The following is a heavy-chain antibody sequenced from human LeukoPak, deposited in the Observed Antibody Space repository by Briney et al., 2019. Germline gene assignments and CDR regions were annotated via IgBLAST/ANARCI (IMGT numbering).Heavy chain of an antibody. CDR1: GYTXTGYY. D-gene: IGHD4-23*01. Sequence: ASVKVSCKASGYTXTGYYMHWVRQAPGQGLEWMGWINHNSGGTNYAQKFQGRVTMTRDTSITTAYMELSRLSSDDTAVYYCARHPGKVTNDWYFDLWGRGTLVTVSS. CDR2: INHNSGGT. J-gene: IGHJ2*01. V-gene: IGHV1-2*02. CDR3: ARHPGKVTNDWYFDL.